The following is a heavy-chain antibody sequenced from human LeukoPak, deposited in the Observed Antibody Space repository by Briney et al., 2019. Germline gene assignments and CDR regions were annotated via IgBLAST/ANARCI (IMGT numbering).Heavy chain of an antibody. CDR3: ARLGYSGYSYGRLFDY. D-gene: IGHD5-18*01. Sequence: SETLSLTCAVYGGSFSGYYWSWIRQPPGKGLEWIGEINHSGSTNYNPSLKSRVTISVDTSKNQFSLKLSSVTAADTAVYYCARLGYSGYSYGRLFDYWGQGTLVTVSS. V-gene: IGHV4-34*01. CDR1: GGSFSGYY. J-gene: IGHJ4*02. CDR2: INHSGST.